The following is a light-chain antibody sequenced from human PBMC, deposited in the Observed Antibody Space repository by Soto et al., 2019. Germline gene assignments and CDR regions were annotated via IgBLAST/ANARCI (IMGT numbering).Light chain of an antibody. J-gene: IGKJ1*01. Sequence: IVLTQSPAPLSLSPGKRATLSCRASQSVSSSYLAWYQQKPGQAPRLLIYGASTRATGIPARFSGSGSGTEFTLTINSLQPDDSATYYCQQYDSYSTFGQGTKVDIK. CDR1: QSVSSSY. V-gene: IGKV3D-7*01. CDR3: QQYDSYST. CDR2: GAS.